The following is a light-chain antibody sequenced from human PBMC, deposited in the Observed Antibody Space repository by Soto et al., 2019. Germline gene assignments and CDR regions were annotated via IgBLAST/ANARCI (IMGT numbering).Light chain of an antibody. CDR3: RANTRSVV. Sequence: QSALTQPASVSGSPGQSITISCTATSSDVGSYNFLSWYQQHPDKAPRLMIYEVTKRPSGVSNRFSGSKSGNTASLTISGLQAEDEAYYYCRANTRSVVFGGGTKLTVL. CDR2: EVT. V-gene: IGLV2-23*02. J-gene: IGLJ2*01. CDR1: SSDVGSYNF.